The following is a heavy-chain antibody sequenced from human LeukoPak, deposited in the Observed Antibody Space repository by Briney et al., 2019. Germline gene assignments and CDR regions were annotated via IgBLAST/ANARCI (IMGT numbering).Heavy chain of an antibody. CDR2: INHSGST. D-gene: IGHD3-10*01. CDR1: GGSFSGYY. V-gene: IGHV4-34*01. Sequence: SETLSLTCAVYGGSFSGYYWSWIHQPPGKGLEWIGEINHSGSTNYNPSLKSRVTISVDTSKNQFSLKLSSVTAADTAVYYCARADYELLWFGELLFVLDYWGQGTLVTVSS. CDR3: ARADYELLWFGELLFVLDY. J-gene: IGHJ4*02.